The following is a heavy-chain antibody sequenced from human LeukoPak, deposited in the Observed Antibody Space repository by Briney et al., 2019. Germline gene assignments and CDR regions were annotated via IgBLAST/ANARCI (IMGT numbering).Heavy chain of an antibody. J-gene: IGHJ5*02. CDR3: ARDPMVRGVTRGNNWFDP. CDR1: GFTFSSFS. CDR2: ISSSSSYI. Sequence: GGSLTLSCAASGFTFSSFSMHWVPRAPGKGLEWVSHISSSSSYIYYADSVKGRFTISRDNAKNSLYLQMNSLRAEDTAVYYCARDPMVRGVTRGNNWFDPWGQGTLVTVSS. D-gene: IGHD3-10*01. V-gene: IGHV3-21*01.